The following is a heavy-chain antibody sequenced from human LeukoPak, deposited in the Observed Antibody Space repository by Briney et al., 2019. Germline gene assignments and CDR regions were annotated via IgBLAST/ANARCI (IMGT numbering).Heavy chain of an antibody. D-gene: IGHD5-24*01. CDR3: AIGGRFGDGYNWQFDY. CDR2: ISRSGSTI. V-gene: IGHV3-11*04. J-gene: IGHJ4*02. Sequence: GGSLRLSCAASGFTFSDYYMSWIRQAPGKGLEGVSYISRSGSTIYYADSVKGRFTISRDNAKNSLYLQMNSLSAEDTAVYYCAIGGRFGDGYNWQFDYWGQGTLVTVSS. CDR1: GFTFSDYY.